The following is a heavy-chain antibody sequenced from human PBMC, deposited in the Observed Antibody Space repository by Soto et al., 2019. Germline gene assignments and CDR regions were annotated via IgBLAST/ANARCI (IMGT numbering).Heavy chain of an antibody. CDR2: ISGSGGGT. J-gene: IGHJ4*02. D-gene: IGHD3-10*01. Sequence: FWRASGLASIRYSMSCVRQDTGKGLEWVSVISGSGGGTYYADSVKGRFTISRDNSKSTLYLQMDSLRAEDTAVYYCAKRSGSGSYWPFDYWGQGTLVTVSS. CDR3: AKRSGSGSYWPFDY. CDR1: GLASIRYS. V-gene: IGHV3-23*01.